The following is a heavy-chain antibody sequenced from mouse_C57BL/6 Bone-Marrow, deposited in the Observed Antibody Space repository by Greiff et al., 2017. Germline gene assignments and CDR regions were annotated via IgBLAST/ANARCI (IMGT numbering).Heavy chain of an antibody. CDR3: AIIYYDYGYYFDY. CDR2: IDPSDSYT. D-gene: IGHD2-4*01. Sequence: QVQLQQPGAELVMPGASVKLSCKASGYTFTSYWMHWVKQRPGQGLEWIGEIDPSDSYTNYNQKFKGKSTLTVDKSSSTAYMQLSSLTSEDSAVYYCAIIYYDYGYYFDYWGQGTTLTVSS. V-gene: IGHV1-69*01. CDR1: GYTFTSYW. J-gene: IGHJ2*01.